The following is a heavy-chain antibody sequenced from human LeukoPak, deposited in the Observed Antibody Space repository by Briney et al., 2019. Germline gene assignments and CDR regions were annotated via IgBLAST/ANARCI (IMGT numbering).Heavy chain of an antibody. J-gene: IGHJ3*02. CDR2: IYPGDSDT. Sequence: GESLKISCKGSGYSFTSYWIGWVRQVPGKGLEWMGIIYPGDSDTSYSPSFQGQVTISADKSISTAYLQWSSLKASDTAMYYCASSGYQLLDAFDIWGQGTMVTVSS. CDR3: ASSGYQLLDAFDI. CDR1: GYSFTSYW. D-gene: IGHD2-2*01. V-gene: IGHV5-51*01.